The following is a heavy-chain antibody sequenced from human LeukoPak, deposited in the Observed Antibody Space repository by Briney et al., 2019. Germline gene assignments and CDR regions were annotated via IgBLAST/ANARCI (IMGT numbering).Heavy chain of an antibody. J-gene: IGHJ5*02. D-gene: IGHD2-15*01. CDR3: ARVDGSCSGGSCPSGNWFDP. CDR2: INHSGST. Sequence: SETLSLTCAVYGGSFSGYYWSWIRQPPGKGLEWIGEINHSGSTNYNPSLKSRVIISVDTSKNQFSLKLNSVTAADTAVYYCARVDGSCSGGSCPSGNWFDPWGQGTLVTVSS. V-gene: IGHV4-34*01. CDR1: GGSFSGYY.